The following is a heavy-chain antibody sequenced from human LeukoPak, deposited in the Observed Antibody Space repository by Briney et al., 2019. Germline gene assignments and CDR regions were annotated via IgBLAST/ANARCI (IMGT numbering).Heavy chain of an antibody. CDR3: ARVLDGSNDC. V-gene: IGHV3-11*01. J-gene: IGHJ4*02. CDR2: ISTTATTI. Sequence: GGSLRLSCVASGFTFSDYYMSWIRQAPGKGLEWVSYISTTATTIYYADSVKGRFTISRDNAKNSLYLQMNSLRAEDTAVYYCARVLDGSNDCWGQGTLVTVSS. CDR1: GFTFSDYY. D-gene: IGHD2/OR15-2a*01.